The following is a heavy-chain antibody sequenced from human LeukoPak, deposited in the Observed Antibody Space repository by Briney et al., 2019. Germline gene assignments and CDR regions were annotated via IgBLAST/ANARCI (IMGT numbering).Heavy chain of an antibody. CDR3: ARSKDILTGYCFDY. D-gene: IGHD3-9*01. J-gene: IGHJ4*02. CDR2: IYYSGST. Sequence: SETLSLTCTVSGGSISSYYWSWIRQPPGKGLEWIGYIYYSGSTNYNPSLKSRVTISVETSKNQFSLKLSSVTAADTAVYYCARSKDILTGYCFDYWGQGTLVTVSS. CDR1: GGSISSYY. V-gene: IGHV4-59*01.